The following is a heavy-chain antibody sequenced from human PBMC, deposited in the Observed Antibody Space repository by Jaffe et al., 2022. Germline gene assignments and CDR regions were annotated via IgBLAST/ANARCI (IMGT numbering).Heavy chain of an antibody. J-gene: IGHJ4*02. CDR1: GFTFSSYD. Sequence: EVQLVESGGGLVQPGGSLRLSCAASGFTFSSYDMHWVRQATGKGLEWVSAIGTAGDTYYPGSVKGRFTISRENAKNSLYLQMNSLRAGDTAVYYCARGRITPGYSGYDFVFEGDYWGQGTLVTVSS. CDR2: IGTAGDT. D-gene: IGHD5-12*01. CDR3: ARGRITPGYSGYDFVFEGDY. V-gene: IGHV3-13*01.